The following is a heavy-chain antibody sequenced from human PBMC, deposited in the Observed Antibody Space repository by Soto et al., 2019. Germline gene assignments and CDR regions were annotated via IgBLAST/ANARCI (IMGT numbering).Heavy chain of an antibody. V-gene: IGHV4-31*03. J-gene: IGHJ4*02. CDR2: IYYSGST. CDR3: ARSDTAMVFDY. D-gene: IGHD5-18*01. Sequence: LSLTCTVSGGSISSGGYYWSWIRQHPGKGLEWIGYIYYSGSTYYNPSLKSRVTISVDTPKNQFSLKLSSVTAADTAVYYCARSDTAMVFDYWGQGTLVTVSS. CDR1: GGSISSGGYY.